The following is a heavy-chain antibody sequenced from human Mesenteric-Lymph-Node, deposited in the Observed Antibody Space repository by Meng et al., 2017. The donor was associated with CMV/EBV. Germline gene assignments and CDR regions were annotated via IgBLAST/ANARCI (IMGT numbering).Heavy chain of an antibody. CDR1: GSTVRSNY. Sequence: GGSLRLSCIGSGSTVRSNYMNWVRQSPGKGLEWISVIFSDGRTLYADSVRGRFTVSRDNSQNTLFLQMNSLRVDDTAVYYCARCYGAGSYFSDYWGPGTLVTVSS. V-gene: IGHV3-66*02. CDR3: ARCYGAGSYFSDY. J-gene: IGHJ4*02. CDR2: IFSDGRT. D-gene: IGHD3-10*01.